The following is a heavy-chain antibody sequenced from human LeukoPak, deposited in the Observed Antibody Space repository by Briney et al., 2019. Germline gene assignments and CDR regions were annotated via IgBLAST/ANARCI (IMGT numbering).Heavy chain of an antibody. D-gene: IGHD3-22*01. V-gene: IGHV4-31*03. Sequence: PSETLSLTCTVSGGSVSSGGYYWSWIRQHPGKGLEWIGYIYYSGSTYYNPSLKSRVTISVDTSKNQFSLKLTSVTAADTVVYYCAVESSGYLGAFDIWGQGTMVTVSS. J-gene: IGHJ3*02. CDR1: GGSVSSGGYY. CDR2: IYYSGST. CDR3: AVESSGYLGAFDI.